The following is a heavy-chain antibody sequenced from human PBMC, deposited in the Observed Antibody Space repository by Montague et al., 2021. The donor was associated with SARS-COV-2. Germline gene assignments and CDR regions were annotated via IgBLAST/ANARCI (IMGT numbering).Heavy chain of an antibody. Sequence: SETLSLTCAVYSGSFSDFYWTWIRQSPGKGLEWIGEINHTGSATYNPSLKGRVTLSIDTSKNQFSLKLQSVTPADTAVYHCVRGQVTISGVRIFITVARHLDGWGQGTSVTVSS. CDR3: VRGQVTISGVRIFITVARHLDG. CDR2: INHTGSA. V-gene: IGHV4-34*01. J-gene: IGHJ3*01. CDR1: SGSFSDFY. D-gene: IGHD3-3*01.